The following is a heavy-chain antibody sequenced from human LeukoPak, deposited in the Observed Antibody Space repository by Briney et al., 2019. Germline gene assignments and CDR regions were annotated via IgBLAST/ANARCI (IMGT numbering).Heavy chain of an antibody. Sequence: GGSLRLSCAASGFTFDDYAMHWVRQVSGKGLEWVSGISWNSGSIDYADSVKGRFTISRDNAKNSLYLQMNSLRAEATALYYCAKSKVVTTIPYYFDYWGQGTLVTVSS. CDR1: GFTFDDYA. CDR2: ISWNSGSI. V-gene: IGHV3-9*01. CDR3: AKSKVVTTIPYYFDY. D-gene: IGHD2-21*02. J-gene: IGHJ4*02.